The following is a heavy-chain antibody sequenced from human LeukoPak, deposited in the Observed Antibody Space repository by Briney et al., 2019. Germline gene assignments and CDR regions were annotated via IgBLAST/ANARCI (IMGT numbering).Heavy chain of an antibody. CDR2: IIPIFGTA. CDR1: GGTFSSYA. D-gene: IGHD2-15*01. Sequence: SVKVSCKASGGTFSSYAISWVRQAPGHGLEWMGGIIPIFGTANYAQKCQGRVKITADKSTSTAYMELSIMRSEDTAVYYCARYLGYCSGGSCYRYYFDYWGQGTLVTVSS. J-gene: IGHJ4*02. V-gene: IGHV1-69*06. CDR3: ARYLGYCSGGSCYRYYFDY.